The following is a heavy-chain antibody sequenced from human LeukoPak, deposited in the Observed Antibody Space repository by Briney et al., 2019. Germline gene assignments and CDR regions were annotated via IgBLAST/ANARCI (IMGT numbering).Heavy chain of an antibody. CDR2: ISYDGSNK. D-gene: IGHD5-24*01. V-gene: IGHV3-30-3*01. CDR1: GFTFSSYA. J-gene: IGHJ5*02. CDR3: ARDPRQRWLQFFSNWFDP. Sequence: GGSLRLSCAASGFTFSSYAMHWVRRAPGKGLEWVAVISYDGSNKYYADSVKGRFTISRDNSKNTLYLQMNSLRAEDTAVYYCARDPRQRWLQFFSNWFDPWGQGTLVTVSS.